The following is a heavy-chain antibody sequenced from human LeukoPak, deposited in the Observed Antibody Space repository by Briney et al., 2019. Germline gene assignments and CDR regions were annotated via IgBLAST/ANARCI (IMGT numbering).Heavy chain of an antibody. D-gene: IGHD5-18*01. CDR1: RYSLSSGYY. CDR2: IYHSGRT. V-gene: IGHV4-38-2*02. CDR3: ARALKVRAAMVPKNYFDY. Sequence: PSETLSPTCTVSRYSLSSGYYWGWIRPPPGKGLEWIRSIYHSGRTYYNPSLKSRVTISVDTSNNQFSLKLSSVTAPDTPVYVCARALKVRAAMVPKNYFDYWGQGTLVTVSS. J-gene: IGHJ4*02.